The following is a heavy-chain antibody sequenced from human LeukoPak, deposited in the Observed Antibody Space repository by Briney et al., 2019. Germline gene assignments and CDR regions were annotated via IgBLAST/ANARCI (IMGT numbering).Heavy chain of an antibody. CDR3: AREEGLRYFD. J-gene: IGHJ4*02. CDR2: INHSGST. Sequence: PSETLSLTCAVYGGSFSGYYWSWIRQPPGKGLEWIGEINHSGSTNYNPPLKSRVTISVDTSKNQFSLKLSSVTAADTAVYYCAREEGLRYFDWGQGTLVTVSS. CDR1: GGSFSGYY. D-gene: IGHD3-9*01. V-gene: IGHV4-34*01.